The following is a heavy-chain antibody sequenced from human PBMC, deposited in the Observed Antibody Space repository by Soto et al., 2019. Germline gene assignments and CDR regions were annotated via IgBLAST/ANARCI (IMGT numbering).Heavy chain of an antibody. D-gene: IGHD3-22*01. J-gene: IGHJ4*02. Sequence: GASVKVSCKASGYTFTSYGISWVRQAPGQGLEWMGWISAYNGNTNYAQKLQGRVTMTTDTSTSTAYMELRSLRSDDTAVYYCARDTYYDSSGYYSPPPFDYWGQGTLVTVSS. CDR1: GYTFTSYG. V-gene: IGHV1-18*01. CDR2: ISAYNGNT. CDR3: ARDTYYDSSGYYSPPPFDY.